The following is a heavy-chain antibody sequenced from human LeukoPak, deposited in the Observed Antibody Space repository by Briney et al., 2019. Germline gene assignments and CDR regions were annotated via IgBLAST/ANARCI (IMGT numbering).Heavy chain of an antibody. D-gene: IGHD6-13*01. CDR1: GYTFTSYD. CDR3: ARRQTRYSSSWYLGFDP. CDR2: INPNSGGT. J-gene: IGHJ5*02. V-gene: IGHV1-2*02. Sequence: ASVKVSCKASGYTFTSYDINWVRQAPGQGLEWMGWINPNSGGTNYAQKFQGRVTMTRDTSISTAYMELSRLRSDDTAVYYCARRQTRYSSSWYLGFDPWGQGTLVTVSS.